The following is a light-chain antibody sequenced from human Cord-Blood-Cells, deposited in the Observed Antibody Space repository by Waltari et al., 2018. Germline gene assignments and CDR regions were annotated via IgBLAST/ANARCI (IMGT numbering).Light chain of an antibody. CDR1: RRDVGGYNY. J-gene: IGLJ3*02. CDR2: DAS. CDR3: SSYTGSSTLV. V-gene: IGLV2-14*01. Sequence: SALSQPASVSGSPGQSPTISCTGTRRDVGGYNYVSWYQQHPGKAPKLMIYDASNRPSGVSNRFSGSKSGNTASLTISGLQAEDEADYYCSSYTGSSTLVFGGGTKLTVL.